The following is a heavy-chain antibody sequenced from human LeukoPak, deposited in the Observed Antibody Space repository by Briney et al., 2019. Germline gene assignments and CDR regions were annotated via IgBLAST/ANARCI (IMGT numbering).Heavy chain of an antibody. D-gene: IGHD3-3*01. CDR1: GFTFTSYS. CDR2: IKQDASDI. J-gene: IGHJ4*02. V-gene: IGHV3-7*01. CDR3: AGGSGWLIDH. Sequence: GGSLRLSCAASGFTFTSYSMNWVRQAPGKGLEWVANIKQDASDIRYVDSVKGRFTISRDNAKNLLYLQLNSLRAEDTAVYYCAGGSGWLIDHWGQGTLVTVSS.